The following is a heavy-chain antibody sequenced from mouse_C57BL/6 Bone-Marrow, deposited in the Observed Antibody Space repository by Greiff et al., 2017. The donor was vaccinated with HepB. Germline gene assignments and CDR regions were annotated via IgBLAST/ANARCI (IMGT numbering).Heavy chain of an antibody. CDR1: GYTFTSYW. CDR3: ASDGSLRKDYFDY. CDR2: IHPNSGST. V-gene: IGHV1-64*01. J-gene: IGHJ2*01. Sequence: QVQLQQPGAELVKPGASVKLSCKASGYTFTSYWMHWVKQRPGQGLEWIGMIHPNSGSTNYNEKFKSKATLTVDKCSSTAYMQLSSLTSEDSAVYYCASDGSLRKDYFDYWGQGTTLTVSS. D-gene: IGHD1-1*01.